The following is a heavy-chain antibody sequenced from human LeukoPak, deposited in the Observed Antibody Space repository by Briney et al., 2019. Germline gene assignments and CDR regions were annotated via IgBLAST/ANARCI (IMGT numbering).Heavy chain of an antibody. D-gene: IGHD3-10*01. CDR3: ARHYYGSENYYFDF. V-gene: IGHV4-61*02. Sequence: SQTLSLTCTVSGGSINSGSYYWSWIRQPAGKGLEWIGRIHSSGTTNYKSSLKSRVTILVDTPRNQFSLKLTSVIAADTAVYYCARHYYGSENYYFDFWGQGTLVTVSS. CDR2: IHSSGTT. CDR1: GGSINSGSYY. J-gene: IGHJ4*02.